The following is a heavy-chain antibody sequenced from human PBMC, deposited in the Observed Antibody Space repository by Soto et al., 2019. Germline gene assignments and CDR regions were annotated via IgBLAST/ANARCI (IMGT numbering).Heavy chain of an antibody. J-gene: IGHJ6*02. CDR3: ARHDCISSSCYYYYYYGMDV. D-gene: IGHD2-2*01. CDR2: IIPIFDTA. V-gene: IGHV1-69*13. CDR1: GYTFTSYA. Sequence: EASVKVSCKASGYTFTSYAMHWVRQAPGQGLEWMGGIIPIFDTANYAQNFQGRVTITADEYTSTAYMELSSLRSEDTAVYYCARHDCISSSCYYYYYYGMDVWGQGTTVTVSS.